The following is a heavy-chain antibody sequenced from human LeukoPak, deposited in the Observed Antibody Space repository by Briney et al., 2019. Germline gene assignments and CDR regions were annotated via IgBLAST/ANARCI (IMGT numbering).Heavy chain of an antibody. CDR3: ARGTPYCSSTSCYDGGDYYYYGMDV. Sequence: ASVKVSCKASGYTFTSYAMNWVRQAPGQGLEWMGWINTNTGNPTYAQGFTGRFVFSLDTSVSTAYLQINSLKAEDTAVYYCARGTPYCSSTSCYDGGDYYYYGMDVWGQGTTVTVSS. CDR1: GYTFTSYA. J-gene: IGHJ6*02. CDR2: INTNTGNP. V-gene: IGHV7-4-1*02. D-gene: IGHD2-2*01.